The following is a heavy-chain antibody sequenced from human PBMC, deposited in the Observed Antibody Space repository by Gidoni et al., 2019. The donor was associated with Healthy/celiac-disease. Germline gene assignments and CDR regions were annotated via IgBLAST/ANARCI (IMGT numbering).Heavy chain of an antibody. D-gene: IGHD1-26*01. Sequence: EVQLLESWGGLVQPGGSLRLSCAASGFTFSSYAMSWVRQAPGKGLEWVSAISGSGGSTYYADSVKGRFTISRDNSKNTLYLQMNSLRAEDTAVYYCAKLKVGATKGGIDYWGQGTLVTVSS. J-gene: IGHJ4*02. CDR1: GFTFSSYA. V-gene: IGHV3-23*01. CDR3: AKLKVGATKGGIDY. CDR2: ISGSGGST.